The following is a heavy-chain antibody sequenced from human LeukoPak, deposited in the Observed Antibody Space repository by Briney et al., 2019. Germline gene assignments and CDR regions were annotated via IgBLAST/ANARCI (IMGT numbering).Heavy chain of an antibody. D-gene: IGHD3-10*01. Sequence: ETLSLTCTVSGGSIRSGNYYWSWVRQAPGKGLEWVSAISGSGGSTYYADSVKGRFTISRDNSKNTLYLQMNSLRAEDTAVYYCAKDPEVRGVIRPFDPWGQGTLVTVSS. J-gene: IGHJ5*02. CDR3: AKDPEVRGVIRPFDP. V-gene: IGHV3-23*01. CDR1: GGSIRSGNYY. CDR2: ISGSGGST.